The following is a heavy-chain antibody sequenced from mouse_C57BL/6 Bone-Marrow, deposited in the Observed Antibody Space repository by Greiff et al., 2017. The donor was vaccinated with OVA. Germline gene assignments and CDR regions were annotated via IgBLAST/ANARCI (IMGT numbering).Heavy chain of an antibody. V-gene: IGHV1-52*01. J-gene: IGHJ4*01. CDR1: GYTFTSYW. CDR3: ARFPDYDGYAMDY. D-gene: IGHD2-4*01. Sequence: QVQLQQPGAELVRPGSSVKLSCKASGYTFTSYWMHWVKQRPIQGLEWIGNIDPSDSETPYNQKFKDKATLTVDKSSSTAYMQLSSLTSEDSAVYYCARFPDYDGYAMDYWGQGTSVTVSS. CDR2: IDPSDSET.